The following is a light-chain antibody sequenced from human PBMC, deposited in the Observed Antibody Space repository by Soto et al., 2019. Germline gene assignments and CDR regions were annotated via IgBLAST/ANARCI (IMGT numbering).Light chain of an antibody. J-gene: IGKJ2*01. V-gene: IGKV3-20*01. CDR2: GTS. CDR1: QSVSSSY. Sequence: EIVLTQSPGTLSLSQGERATLSCRASQSVSSSYLVWYQQKPGQAPRLLIYGTSSRATGIPDRFSGSGSGPDFTLTISRLEPEDFAVYYCQQYGNSPYTFGQGTKLEIK. CDR3: QQYGNSPYT.